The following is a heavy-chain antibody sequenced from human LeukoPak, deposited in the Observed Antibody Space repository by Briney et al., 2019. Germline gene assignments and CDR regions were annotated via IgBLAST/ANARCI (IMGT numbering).Heavy chain of an antibody. V-gene: IGHV4-59*11. CDR3: ARLHALGAEEFDP. CDR1: GDSITGHY. CDR2: IHYTGST. J-gene: IGHJ5*02. Sequence: SETLSLTCTVSGDSITGHYWSWIRQPPGKGLEWIGYIHYTGSTNYNPSLNSRITMSVDTPNNQFSLRLTSVTATDTAVYYCARLHALGAEEFDPWGQGALVTVSS. D-gene: IGHD3-16*01.